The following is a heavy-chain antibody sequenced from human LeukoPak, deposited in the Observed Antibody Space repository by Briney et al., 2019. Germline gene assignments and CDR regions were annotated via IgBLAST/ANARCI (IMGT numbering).Heavy chain of an antibody. D-gene: IGHD3-3*01. CDR1: GFTFSSYA. V-gene: IGHV3-23*01. CDR3: AKGANDFWSGYYLYYFDY. J-gene: IGHJ4*02. Sequence: PGGSLRLSCAASGFTFSSYAMSWVRQAPGKGLEWVSAISGSGGSTYYADSVKGRFTISRDNSKNTLYLQMNSLRAEDTAVYYCAKGANDFWSGYYLYYFDYWGQGTLVTVSS. CDR2: ISGSGGST.